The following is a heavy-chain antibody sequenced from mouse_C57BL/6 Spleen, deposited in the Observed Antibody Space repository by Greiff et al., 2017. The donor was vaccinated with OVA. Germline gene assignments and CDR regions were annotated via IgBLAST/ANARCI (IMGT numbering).Heavy chain of an antibody. CDR2: INPYNGGT. V-gene: IGHV1-19*01. Sequence: VQLQQSGPVLVKPGASVKMSCKASGYTFTDYYMNWVKQSHGKSLEWIGVINPYNGGTSYNQKFKGKATLTVDKSSSTAYMELNSLTSEDSAVYYCAGGGGDYYYSRYFEVWGTGTTVTVSS. D-gene: IGHD1-1*01. CDR1: GYTFTDYY. J-gene: IGHJ1*03. CDR3: AGGGGDYYYSRYFEV.